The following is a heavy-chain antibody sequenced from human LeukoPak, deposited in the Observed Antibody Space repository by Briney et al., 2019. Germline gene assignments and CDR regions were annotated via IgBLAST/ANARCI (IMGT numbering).Heavy chain of an antibody. V-gene: IGHV4-59*01. J-gene: IGHJ4*02. CDR1: GGSISSYY. D-gene: IGHD3-10*01. Sequence: LETLSLTCTVSGGSISSYYWSWIRQPPGKGLEWIGYIYYSGSTNYNPSLKSRLTISVDTSKNQFSLKLSSVTAADTAVYYCARDLGGVGGFDYWGQGTLVTVSS. CDR3: ARDLGGVGGFDY. CDR2: IYYSGST.